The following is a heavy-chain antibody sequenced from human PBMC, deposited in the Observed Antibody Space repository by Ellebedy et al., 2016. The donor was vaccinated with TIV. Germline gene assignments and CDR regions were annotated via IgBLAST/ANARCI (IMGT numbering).Heavy chain of an antibody. V-gene: IGHV1-69*04. D-gene: IGHD1-26*01. CDR1: GGTFSSDA. J-gene: IGHJ3*02. CDR2: IIPILVVP. CDR3: ARVGRWEDFDI. Sequence: SVKVSCXASGGTFSSDALSWVRQAPGQGLEWMGRIIPILVVPDYAQRFQGRVTITADRSTSTAHMELSSLTSEDTALYYCARVGRWEDFDIWGQGTMVIVSS.